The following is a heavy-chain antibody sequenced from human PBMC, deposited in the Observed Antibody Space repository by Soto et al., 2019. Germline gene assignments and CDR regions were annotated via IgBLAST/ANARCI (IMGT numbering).Heavy chain of an antibody. V-gene: IGHV3-30*03. D-gene: IGHD3-10*01. CDR2: ISFDGSNS. J-gene: IGHJ4*02. CDR1: GFPFTTYG. CDR3: VGGQYYFDY. Sequence: QVQLVESGGGVVQPGRSLRLSCAASGFPFTTYGMHWVREGPGKGLEWVAVISFDGSNSYYADSVKGRFTISRDNSKKPLYLQMNSLRPEDTALYYCVGGQYYFDYRGQGTLVTVSS.